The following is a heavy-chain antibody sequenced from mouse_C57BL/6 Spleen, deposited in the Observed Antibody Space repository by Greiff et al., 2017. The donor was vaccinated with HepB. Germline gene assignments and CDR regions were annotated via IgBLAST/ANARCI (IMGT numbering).Heavy chain of an antibody. V-gene: IGHV6-3*01. CDR2: IRLKSDNYAT. J-gene: IGHJ1*03. Sequence: EVMLVESGGGLVQPGGSMKLSCVASGFTFSNYWMNWVRQSPEKGLEWVAQIRLKSDNYATHYAESVKGRFTISRDDSKSSVYLQMNNLRAEDTGINYCTDDYDFYWYFDVWGTGTTVTVSS. D-gene: IGHD2-4*01. CDR3: TDDYDFYWYFDV. CDR1: GFTFSNYW.